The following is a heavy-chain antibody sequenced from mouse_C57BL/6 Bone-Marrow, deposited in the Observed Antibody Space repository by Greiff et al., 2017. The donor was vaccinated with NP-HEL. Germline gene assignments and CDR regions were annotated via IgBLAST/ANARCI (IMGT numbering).Heavy chain of an antibody. V-gene: IGHV5-4*03. CDR1: GFTFSSYA. CDR3: ASSIYYYGSSYYFDY. CDR2: ISDGGSYT. J-gene: IGHJ2*01. D-gene: IGHD1-1*01. Sequence: EVKVVESGGGLVKPGGSLKLSCAASGFTFSSYAMSWVRQTPEKRLEWVATISDGGSYTYYPDNVKGRFTISRDNAKNNLYLQMSHLKSEDTAMYYCASSIYYYGSSYYFDYWGQGTTLTVSS.